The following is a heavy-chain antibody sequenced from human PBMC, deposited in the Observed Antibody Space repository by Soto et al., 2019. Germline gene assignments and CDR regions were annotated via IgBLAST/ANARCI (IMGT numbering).Heavy chain of an antibody. Sequence: QVQLVQSGAEVKKPGASVKVSCKASGYTFTSYGISWVRQAPGQGLEWMGWISAYNGNTNYAQKLQGRVTMTTDTSTSTAYMELRSLRSDDTAVYYCARDSPLITMIVVVTPRVDYWGQGTLVTVSS. J-gene: IGHJ4*02. D-gene: IGHD3-22*01. CDR3: ARDSPLITMIVVVTPRVDY. V-gene: IGHV1-18*01. CDR1: GYTFTSYG. CDR2: ISAYNGNT.